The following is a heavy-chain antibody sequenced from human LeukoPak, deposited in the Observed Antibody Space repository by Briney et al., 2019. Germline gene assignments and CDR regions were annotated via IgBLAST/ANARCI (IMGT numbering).Heavy chain of an antibody. CDR2: INANSGTT. J-gene: IGHJ5*01. CDR1: GFAFSVYA. V-gene: IGHV3-23*01. CDR3: AKPISGGLAVTADWFHP. Sequence: GGSLRLSCAASGFAFSVYAMRWLRQPPGKGLEWVSTINANSGTTSYAASVRGRFTISRDNSKNTLYLQLNTLRADDTATYYCAKPISGGLAVTADWFHPWGQGTLVVVYS. D-gene: IGHD6-19*01.